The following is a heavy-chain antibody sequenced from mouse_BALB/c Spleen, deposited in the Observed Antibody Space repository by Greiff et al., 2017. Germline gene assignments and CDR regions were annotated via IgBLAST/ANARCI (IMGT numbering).Heavy chain of an antibody. D-gene: IGHD2-1*01. CDR3: ARGYYGNYGYAMDY. J-gene: IGHJ4*01. V-gene: IGHV5-17*02. Sequence: EVQGVESGGGLVQPGGSRKLSCAASGFTFSSFGMHWVRQAPEKGLEWVAYISSGSSTIYYADTVKGRFTISRDNPKNTLFLQMTSLRSEDTAMYYCARGYYGNYGYAMDYWGQGTSVTVSS. CDR2: ISSGSSTI. CDR1: GFTFSSFG.